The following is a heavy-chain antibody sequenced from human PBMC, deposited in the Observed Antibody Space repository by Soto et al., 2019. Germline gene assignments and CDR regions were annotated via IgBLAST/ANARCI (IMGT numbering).Heavy chain of an antibody. CDR3: ARRGYSYGAYYYYYGMDV. CDR2: IIPIFGTA. CDR1: GGTFSSYA. V-gene: IGHV1-69*01. Sequence: QVQLVQSGAEVKKPGSSVKVSCKASGGTFSSYAISWVRQAPGQGLEWMGGIIPIFGTANYAQKFQGRVTITADESTSTAYMELSSLRSEDTAVYYWARRGYSYGAYYYYYGMDVWGQGTTITVSS. J-gene: IGHJ6*02. D-gene: IGHD5-18*01.